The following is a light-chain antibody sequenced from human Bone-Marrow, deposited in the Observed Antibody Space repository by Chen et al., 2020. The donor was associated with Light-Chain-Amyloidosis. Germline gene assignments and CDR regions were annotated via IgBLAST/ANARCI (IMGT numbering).Light chain of an antibody. J-gene: IGKJ5*01. V-gene: IGKV3-11*01. Sequence: EIVLTQSPATLSSSPGERATLSCRASQSVSSYLAWYQQKPGQAPRLLIYDASNRATGIPARFSGSGSGTDFTLTISSLEPEDFAVYYCQQRSNWPPVITFGQGTRLEIK. CDR2: DAS. CDR3: QQRSNWPPVIT. CDR1: QSVSSY.